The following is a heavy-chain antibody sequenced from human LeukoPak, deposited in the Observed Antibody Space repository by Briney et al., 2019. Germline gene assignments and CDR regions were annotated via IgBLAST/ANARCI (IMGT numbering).Heavy chain of an antibody. Sequence: GASVKVSCKASGYTFTGYYMHWVRQAPGQGLEWMGWINPNSGGTNYAQKFQGRVTMTRDTSISTAYMELSRLRSDDTAVYYCARDPTSIAARFDPWGQGTLVTVSS. J-gene: IGHJ5*02. D-gene: IGHD6-6*01. CDR1: GYTFTGYY. CDR2: INPNSGGT. V-gene: IGHV1-2*02. CDR3: ARDPTSIAARFDP.